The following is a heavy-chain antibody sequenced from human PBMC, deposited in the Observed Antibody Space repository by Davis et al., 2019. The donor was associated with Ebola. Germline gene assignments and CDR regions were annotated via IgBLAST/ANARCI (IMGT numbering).Heavy chain of an antibody. CDR1: GFTFSDYY. D-gene: IGHD2/OR15-2a*01. Sequence: PGEPLKISCAASGFTFSDYYMSWIRQAPGKGLEWVSYISSSGSTIYYADSVKGRFTISRDNAKNSLYLQMNSLRAEDTAVYYCARVGRIEYCSSCSWFDPWGQGTLVTVSS. CDR2: ISSSGSTI. CDR3: ARVGRIEYCSSCSWFDP. J-gene: IGHJ5*02. V-gene: IGHV3-11*04.